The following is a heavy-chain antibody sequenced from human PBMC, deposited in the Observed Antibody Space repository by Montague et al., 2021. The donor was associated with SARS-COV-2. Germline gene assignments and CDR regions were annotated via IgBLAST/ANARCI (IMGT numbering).Heavy chain of an antibody. V-gene: IGHV3-21*01. CDR1: GFTFSSYS. J-gene: IGHJ4*02. D-gene: IGHD3-9*01. CDR2: ISSSSSYI. CDR3: ARDPYYDILTGYYNY. Sequence: SLRLSCAASGFTFSSYSMNWVRQAPGKGLEWVSSISSSSSYIYYADSVKGRFTISRDNAKNSLYLQMKSLRAEDTAVYYCARDPYYDILTGYYNYWGQGTLVTVSS.